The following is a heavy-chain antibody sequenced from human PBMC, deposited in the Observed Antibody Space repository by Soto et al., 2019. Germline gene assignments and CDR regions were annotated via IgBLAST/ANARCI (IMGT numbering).Heavy chain of an antibody. CDR1: GGTFSSYT. CDR2: IIPILGIA. J-gene: IGHJ6*02. Sequence: ASVKVSCKASGGTFSSYTISWVRQAPGQGLEWMGRIIPILGIANYAQKFQGRVTITRDTSASTAYMELSSLRSEDTAVYYCARDLNYDFWSGLSYYYGMDVWGQGTTVTVSS. V-gene: IGHV1-69*04. CDR3: ARDLNYDFWSGLSYYYGMDV. D-gene: IGHD3-3*01.